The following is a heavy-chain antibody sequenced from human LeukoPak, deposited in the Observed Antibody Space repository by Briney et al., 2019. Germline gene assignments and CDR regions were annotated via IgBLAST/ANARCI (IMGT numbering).Heavy chain of an antibody. CDR2: IWSDGSNK. J-gene: IGHJ4*02. CDR3: ARGGLPAFAYDY. V-gene: IGHV3-33*01. Sequence: HPGRSLRLSCAASGFTFTTYGMHWVRQAPGKGLEWVAVIWSDGSNKYYADSVKGRFTISRDNSKNPLYLQMNSLRAEDTAVYYCARGGLPAFAYDYWGQGTLVTVSS. CDR1: GFTFTTYG. D-gene: IGHD3-10*01.